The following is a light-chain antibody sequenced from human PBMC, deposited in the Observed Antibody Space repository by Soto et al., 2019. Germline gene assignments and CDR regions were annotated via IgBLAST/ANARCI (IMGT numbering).Light chain of an antibody. CDR3: QQDYNF. CDR2: GAS. Sequence: PGERVTLSCRASQSVSSSYLSWYQQKPGQAPRLLIYGASTRATSIPARFSGRGSGTDFTHTISSLQPEDFAFYYCQQDYNFLGPGTKVDIK. V-gene: IGKV3D-7*01. J-gene: IGKJ3*01. CDR1: QSVSSSY.